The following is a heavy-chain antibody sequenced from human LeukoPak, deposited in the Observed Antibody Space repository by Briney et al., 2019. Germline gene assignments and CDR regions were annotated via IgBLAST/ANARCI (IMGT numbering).Heavy chain of an antibody. Sequence: ASVKVSCKASGYTFTGYYMHWVRQAPGQGLEWMGWINPNSGGTNYAQKFQGWVTISVDTSKNQFSLKLSSVTAADTAVYYCARVDYDILTGTREDYWGQGTLVTVSS. CDR2: INPNSGGT. CDR3: ARVDYDILTGTREDY. V-gene: IGHV1-2*04. J-gene: IGHJ4*02. D-gene: IGHD3-9*01. CDR1: GYTFTGYY.